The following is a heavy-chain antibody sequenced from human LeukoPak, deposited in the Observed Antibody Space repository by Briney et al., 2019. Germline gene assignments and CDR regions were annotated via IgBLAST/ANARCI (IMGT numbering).Heavy chain of an antibody. CDR2: IYSGGST. CDR1: GFTVSSNY. Sequence: GGSLRLSCAASGFTVSSNYMSWVRQGPGKGLEWVSVIYSGGSTYYADSVKGRFTISRDNSKNTLYLQMNSLRAEDTAVYYCARVLRLGELSLGYGYWGQGTLVTVSS. D-gene: IGHD3-16*02. J-gene: IGHJ4*02. CDR3: ARVLRLGELSLGYGY. V-gene: IGHV3-53*01.